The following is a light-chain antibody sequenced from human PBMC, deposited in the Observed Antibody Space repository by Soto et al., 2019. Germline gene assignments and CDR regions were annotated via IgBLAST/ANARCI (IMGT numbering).Light chain of an antibody. CDR3: QQLNSYPWT. CDR1: QGINSY. CDR2: ATS. J-gene: IGKJ1*01. Sequence: RVTITCRASQGINSYLAWYQQKPGKAPKLLIYATSTLQSGVPSRFSGTGSGTDFTLTISSLQPEDFATYYCQQLNSYPWTFGHGTKVDIK. V-gene: IGKV1-9*01.